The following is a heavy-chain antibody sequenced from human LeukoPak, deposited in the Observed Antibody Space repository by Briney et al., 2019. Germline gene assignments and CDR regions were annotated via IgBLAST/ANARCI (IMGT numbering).Heavy chain of an antibody. J-gene: IGHJ4*02. CDR3: ARGPPFPCSGYDCGVLPIDY. D-gene: IGHD5-12*01. Sequence: GASVKVSCKASGYTFSSHYMHWVRQAPGQGLEWMGIINPSGGSTSYAQKFQGRVTMTRDTSTSTVYMELSSLRSEDTAVYYCARGPPFPCSGYDCGVLPIDYWGQGTLVTVSS. CDR2: INPSGGST. CDR1: GYTFSSHY. V-gene: IGHV1-46*01.